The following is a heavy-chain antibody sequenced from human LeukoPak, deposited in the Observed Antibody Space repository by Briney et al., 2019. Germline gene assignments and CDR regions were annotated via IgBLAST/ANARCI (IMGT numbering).Heavy chain of an antibody. Sequence: GGSLRLSCAASGFTFSSYAMHWVRQAPGKGLEWVAVISYDGSNKYYADSMKGRFTISRDNSKNTLYLQMNSLRAEDTAVYYCARGSMATITRGLDYWGQGTLVTISS. CDR3: ARGSMATITRGLDY. CDR2: ISYDGSNK. V-gene: IGHV3-30*04. J-gene: IGHJ4*02. CDR1: GFTFSSYA. D-gene: IGHD5-24*01.